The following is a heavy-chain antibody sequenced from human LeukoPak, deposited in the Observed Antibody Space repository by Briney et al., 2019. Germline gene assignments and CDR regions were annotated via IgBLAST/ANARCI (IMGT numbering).Heavy chain of an antibody. CDR3: ARALPEKYCSSTSCVIDY. V-gene: IGHV1-8*01. J-gene: IGHJ4*02. Sequence: ASVKVSCKASGYTSTSYDINWVRQATGQGLEWMGWMNPNSGNTGYAQKFQGRVTMTRNTSISTAYMELSSLRSEDTAVYYCARALPEKYCSSTSCVIDYWGQGTLVTVSS. CDR1: GYTSTSYD. CDR2: MNPNSGNT. D-gene: IGHD2-2*01.